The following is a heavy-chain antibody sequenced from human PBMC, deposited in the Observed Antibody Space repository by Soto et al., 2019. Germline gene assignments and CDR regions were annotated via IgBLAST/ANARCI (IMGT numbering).Heavy chain of an antibody. CDR1: GYSFTSYW. CDR3: ARQVKDYYYYYGMDV. J-gene: IGHJ6*02. CDR2: IYPGDSDT. V-gene: IGHV5-51*01. Sequence: GESLKISCKGSGYSFTSYWIGWVRQMPGKGLEWMGIIYPGDSDTRYSPSFQGQVTISADKSISTAYLQWSSLKASDTAMYYCARQVKDYYYYYGMDVWGQGTTVTVSS.